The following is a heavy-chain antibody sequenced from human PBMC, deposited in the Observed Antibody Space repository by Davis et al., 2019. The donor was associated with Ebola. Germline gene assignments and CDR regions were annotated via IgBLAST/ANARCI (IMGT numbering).Heavy chain of an antibody. J-gene: IGHJ6*02. CDR3: AKGGAPYYYGSGSYNYGMDV. CDR2: ISWNSGSI. CDR1: GFTFDDYA. D-gene: IGHD3-10*01. Sequence: SLKISCAASGFTFDDYAMHWVRQAPGKGLEWVSGISWNSGSIGYADSVKGRFTISRDNAKNSLYLQMNSLRAEDTALYYCAKGGAPYYYGSGSYNYGMDVWGQGTTVTVSS. V-gene: IGHV3-9*01.